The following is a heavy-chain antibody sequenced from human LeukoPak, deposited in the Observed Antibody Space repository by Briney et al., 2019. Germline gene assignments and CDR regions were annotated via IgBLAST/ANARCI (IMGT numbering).Heavy chain of an antibody. V-gene: IGHV1-18*01. CDR1: GYTFTSYG. CDR3: ARDPECYYDSSGYNDAFDI. D-gene: IGHD3-22*01. CDR2: ISAYNGNT. J-gene: IGHJ3*02. Sequence: GASVKVACKASGYTFTSYGISWVRQAPGQGLEWMGWISAYNGNTNYAQKLQGRVTMTTDTSTSTAYMELRSLRSDDTAVYYCARDPECYYDSSGYNDAFDIWGQGTMVTVSS.